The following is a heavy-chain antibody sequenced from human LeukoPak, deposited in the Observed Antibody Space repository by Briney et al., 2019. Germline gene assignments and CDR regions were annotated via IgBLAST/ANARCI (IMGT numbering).Heavy chain of an antibody. J-gene: IGHJ4*02. CDR2: ISGSGGTT. CDR3: AKEYRYFDY. V-gene: IGHV3-23*01. CDR1: GFTFSGSA. Sequence: GGSLRLSCAASGFTFSGSAMTWVRQAPGKGLEWVSAISGSGGTTYYADSVKGRFTISRDNSKNTLYLQMNSLRAEDTAVYYCAKEYRYFDYWGQGTLVTVSS. D-gene: IGHD2-2*02.